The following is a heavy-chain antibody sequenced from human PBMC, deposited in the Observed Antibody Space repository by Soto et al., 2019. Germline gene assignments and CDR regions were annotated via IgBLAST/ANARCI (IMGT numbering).Heavy chain of an antibody. D-gene: IGHD3-10*01. Sequence: QVQLQESGPGLVKPSGTLSLTCAVSGGSISSSNWWSWVRQPPGKGLEWIGEIYHSGSTNYNPSPKRRVAISVAQSKNQFSLKLSSVPAADTAVYYCARDYMVRGVMRWFDPWGQGTLVTVSS. J-gene: IGHJ5*02. CDR2: IYHSGST. CDR3: ARDYMVRGVMRWFDP. V-gene: IGHV4-4*02. CDR1: GGSISSSNW.